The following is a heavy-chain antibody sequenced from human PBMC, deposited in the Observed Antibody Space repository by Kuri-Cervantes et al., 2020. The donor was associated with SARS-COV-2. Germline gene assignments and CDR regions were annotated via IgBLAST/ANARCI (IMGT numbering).Heavy chain of an antibody. CDR2: INPNSGGT. V-gene: IGHV1-2*02. D-gene: IGHD1-14*01. CDR3: ARYWVTTDFDY. CDR1: GYTFTGYY. J-gene: IGHJ4*02. Sequence: ASVKVSCKASGYTFTGYYMHWVRQAPGQGLEWMGWINPNSGGTNYAQKFQGRVTMTRDTSISTAYMELRSLRSDDTAVYYCARYWVTTDFDYWGQGTLVTVSS.